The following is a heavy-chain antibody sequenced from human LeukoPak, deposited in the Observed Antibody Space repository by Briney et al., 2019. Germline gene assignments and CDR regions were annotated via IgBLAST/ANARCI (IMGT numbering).Heavy chain of an antibody. CDR1: GYTFTSYG. J-gene: IGHJ4*02. Sequence: ASVKVSCKASGYTFTSYGISWVRQAPGQGLEWMGWISPYNGNTNYAQKLQGRVTMTTDTSTSTAYMGLGSLRSDDTAVYYCARKLYDSSRYGQTYYFDGCGERCLVTVSS. CDR2: ISPYNGNT. CDR3: ARKLYDSSRYGQTYYFDG. D-gene: IGHD3-22*01. V-gene: IGHV1-18*01.